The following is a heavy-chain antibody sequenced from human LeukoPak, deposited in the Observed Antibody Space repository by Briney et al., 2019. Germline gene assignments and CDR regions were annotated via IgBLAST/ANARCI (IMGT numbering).Heavy chain of an antibody. D-gene: IGHD2-15*01. CDR2: INHSGST. CDR1: GGSFSGYY. Sequence: PSETLSLTCAVYGGSFSGYYWSWIRQPPGKGLEWIGEINHSGSTNYNPSLKSRVTISVDTSKNQFSLKLSSVTAADTAVYYCARHRHGRVAARYYYYYMDVWGKGTTVTVSS. V-gene: IGHV4-34*01. CDR3: ARHRHGRVAARYYYYYMDV. J-gene: IGHJ6*03.